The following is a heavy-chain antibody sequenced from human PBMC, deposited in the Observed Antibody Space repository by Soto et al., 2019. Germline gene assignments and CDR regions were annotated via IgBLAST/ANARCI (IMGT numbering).Heavy chain of an antibody. CDR1: GGSISSYY. CDR3: ARHSPTYYDILTGYPHYFDY. D-gene: IGHD3-9*01. V-gene: IGHV4-59*08. J-gene: IGHJ4*02. Sequence: SETLSLTCTVSGGSISSYYWSWIRQPPGKGLEWIGYIYYSGSTYYNPSLKSRVTISVDTSKNQFSLKLSSVTAADTAVYYCARHSPTYYDILTGYPHYFDYWGQGTLVTVSS. CDR2: IYYSGST.